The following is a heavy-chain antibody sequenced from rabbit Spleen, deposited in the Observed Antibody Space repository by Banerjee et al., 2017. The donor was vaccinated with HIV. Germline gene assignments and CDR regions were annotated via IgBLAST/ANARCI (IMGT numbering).Heavy chain of an antibody. D-gene: IGHD1-1*01. CDR1: GVSFSGDSFSGDSY. V-gene: IGHV1S40*01. J-gene: IGHJ6*01. Sequence: QSLEESGGDLVKPGASLTLTCIASGVSFSGDSFSGDSYMCWVRQAPGKGLEWIVCIDTGSSGFTYFATWAKGRFTISKTSSTTVTLQMTIMTAADTATYFCARDTSSSFSSYGMDLWGPGTLVTVS. CDR2: IDTGSSGFT. CDR3: ARDTSSSFSSYGMDL.